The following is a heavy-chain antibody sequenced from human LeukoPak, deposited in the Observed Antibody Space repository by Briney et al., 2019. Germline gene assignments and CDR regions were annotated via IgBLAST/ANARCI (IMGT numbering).Heavy chain of an antibody. CDR2: ISESGST. Sequence: SETLSLTCGVSGDPFSGYYWSWIRQPPGKGLEWIGGISESGSTNYNPSLKSRVTISVDPSKNQFSLKLTSMTAADTAVYFCVRGRTDYYYYMDVWGKGTTVTVSS. CDR3: VRGRTDYYYYMDV. J-gene: IGHJ6*03. V-gene: IGHV4-34*01. CDR1: GDPFSGYY.